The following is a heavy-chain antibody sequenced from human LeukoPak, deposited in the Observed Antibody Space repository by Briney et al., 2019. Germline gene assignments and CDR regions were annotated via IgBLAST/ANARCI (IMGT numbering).Heavy chain of an antibody. D-gene: IGHD2-2*01. CDR2: INPNSGGT. CDR3: ARVAVVPASDAFDI. V-gene: IGHV1-2*02. Sequence: GASVKVSCKASGYTFTGYYMHWVRQAPGQGLEWMGWINPNSGGTNYAQKFQGRVTMTRDTSISTAYMELSRLRSDDTAVYYCARVAVVPASDAFDIWGQGTVVTVSS. J-gene: IGHJ3*02. CDR1: GYTFTGYY.